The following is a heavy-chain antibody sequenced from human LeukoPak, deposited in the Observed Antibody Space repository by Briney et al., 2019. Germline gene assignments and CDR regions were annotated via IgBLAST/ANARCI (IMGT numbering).Heavy chain of an antibody. D-gene: IGHD2-15*01. V-gene: IGHV1-2*02. J-gene: IGHJ4*02. Sequence: GASVKVSCKASGYTFTGYYMHWVRQAPGQGLEWMGWINPNSGGTNYAQKFQGRVTMTTDTSISTAYMELSRLRSDDTAVYYCAREEHCSGGSCYAFDYWGQGTLVTVSS. CDR3: AREEHCSGGSCYAFDY. CDR1: GYTFTGYY. CDR2: INPNSGGT.